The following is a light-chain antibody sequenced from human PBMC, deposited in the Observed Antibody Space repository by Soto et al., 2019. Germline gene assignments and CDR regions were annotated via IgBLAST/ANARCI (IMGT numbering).Light chain of an antibody. CDR3: QEYSSYWT. CDR2: DAS. V-gene: IGKV1-5*01. Sequence: DIQVTQSPPTLSSSGGDRVTIAFRASQSINSRLAWYQQKPGKAPKLLIYDASNLESGVPSRFSGSGSGTEFTLIISSLQSDDFATYYCQEYSSYWTFGQGTKVDIK. J-gene: IGKJ1*01. CDR1: QSINSR.